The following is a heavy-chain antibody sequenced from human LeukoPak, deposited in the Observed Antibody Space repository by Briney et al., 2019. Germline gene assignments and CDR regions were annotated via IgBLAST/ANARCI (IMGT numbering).Heavy chain of an antibody. Sequence: PSETLSLTCAVYGGSFSGYYWSWIRQPPGKGLEWIGRIYTSGSTNYNPSLKSRVTMSVDTSKNQFSLKLSSVTAADTAVYYCARESPGYRSGWYWFDYWGQGTLVTVSS. CDR3: ARESPGYRSGWYWFDY. CDR2: IYTSGST. V-gene: IGHV4-4*07. D-gene: IGHD6-19*01. CDR1: GGSFSGYY. J-gene: IGHJ4*02.